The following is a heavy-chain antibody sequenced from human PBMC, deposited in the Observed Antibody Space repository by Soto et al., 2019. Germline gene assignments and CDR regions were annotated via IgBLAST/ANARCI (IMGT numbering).Heavy chain of an antibody. CDR2: ISYNSSNK. J-gene: IGHJ4*02. CDR1: GFTFSSYA. V-gene: IGHV3-30-3*01. CDR3: AREFPSDPRFDY. Sequence: PGGSLRLSCAASGFTFSSYAMHWVRQAPGKGLEWVAVISYNSSNKYYADSVKGRFTISRDNAKNSLYLQMSSLRAEDTAVYYCAREFPSDPRFDYWGQGILVTVSS. D-gene: IGHD2-21*01.